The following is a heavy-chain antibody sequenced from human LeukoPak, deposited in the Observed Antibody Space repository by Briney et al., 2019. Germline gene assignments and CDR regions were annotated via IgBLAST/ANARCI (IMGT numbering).Heavy chain of an antibody. V-gene: IGHV1-46*02. CDR3: ARDNSVGDIAWWFDP. CDR2: INPTGTTT. D-gene: IGHD3-10*01. J-gene: IGHJ5*02. CDR1: GYTFNGYY. Sequence: ASVKVSCKASGYTFNGYYMHWVRQAPGQGLEWVGLINPTGTTTLYAQKFQGRVTLTRDMSTSTDYMELRSLKSEDTAVYYCARDNSVGDIAWWFDPWGQGTLVTVSS.